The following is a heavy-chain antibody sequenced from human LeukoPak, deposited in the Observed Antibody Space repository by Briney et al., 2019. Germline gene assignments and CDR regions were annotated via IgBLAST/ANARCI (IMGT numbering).Heavy chain of an antibody. D-gene: IGHD5-18*01. CDR3: ARDSDTAMVIDDPFDI. Sequence: PGGSLRLSCAASGFTFSSYWMSWVRQAPGKGLEWVANIKQDGSEKYYVDSVKGRFTISRDNAKNSLYLQMNSLRAEDTAVYYCARDSDTAMVIDDPFDIWGQGTMVTVSS. V-gene: IGHV3-7*01. J-gene: IGHJ3*02. CDR2: IKQDGSEK. CDR1: GFTFSSYW.